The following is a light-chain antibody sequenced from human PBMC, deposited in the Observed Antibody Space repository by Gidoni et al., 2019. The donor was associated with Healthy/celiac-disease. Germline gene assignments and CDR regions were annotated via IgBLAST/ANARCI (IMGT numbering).Light chain of an antibody. Sequence: NFMLTQPHSVSEPPGKTVTISCTGSSGSIGNNYVHWYQQRPGSAPTTVIYHDNQRPSGVPDRFSGSIDSSSNSASLTISGLRTEDEADYYCQSYDISTHVVIGGGTKLTVL. V-gene: IGLV6-57*02. CDR1: SGSIGNNY. CDR2: HDN. J-gene: IGLJ2*01. CDR3: QSYDISTHVV.